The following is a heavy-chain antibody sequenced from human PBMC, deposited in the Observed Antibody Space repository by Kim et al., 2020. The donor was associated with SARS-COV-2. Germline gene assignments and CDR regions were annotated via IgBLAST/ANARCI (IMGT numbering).Heavy chain of an antibody. J-gene: IGHJ4*02. CDR2: ISYDGSNK. CDR1: GFTFSSYG. Sequence: GGSLRLSCAASGFTFSSYGMHWVRQAPGKGLEWVAVISYDGSNKYYADSVKGRFTISRDNSKNTLYLQMNSLRAEDTAVYYCVCSSSWRTRIPVPFLLYFDYWGQGTLVTVSS. D-gene: IGHD6-13*01. V-gene: IGHV3-30*03. CDR3: VCSSSWRTRIPVPFLLYFDY.